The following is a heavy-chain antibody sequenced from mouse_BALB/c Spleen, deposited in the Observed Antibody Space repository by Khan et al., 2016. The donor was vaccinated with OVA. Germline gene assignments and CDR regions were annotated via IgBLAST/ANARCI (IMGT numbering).Heavy chain of an antibody. CDR2: IYPGTGST. CDR1: GYIFTSYW. J-gene: IGHJ4*01. V-gene: IGHV1S132*01. CDR3: AMSYGSNEAMDD. Sequence: QVQLQQSGAELVRPGASVKLSCKTSGYIFTSYWIHWVKQRSGQGLEWIARIYPGTGSTYYNEKFTGKATLTSDNSSSTASMQLSSLNSDDSAVFFCAMSYGSNEAMDDWGQGTSVTVSS. D-gene: IGHD1-1*01.